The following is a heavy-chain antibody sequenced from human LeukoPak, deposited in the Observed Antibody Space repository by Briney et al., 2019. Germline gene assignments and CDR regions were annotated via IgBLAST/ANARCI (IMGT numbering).Heavy chain of an antibody. V-gene: IGHV3-53*01. CDR2: IYSGDGT. CDR3: ARDKNGPEA. D-gene: IGHD1-14*01. Sequence: PGGSLRLSCAAFGFTVSSNYMSWVRQAPGRGLDWVSVIYSGDGTYYADSVKGRFTISRDNSKNTLSLQMNSLRAEDTAIYYCARDKNGPEAWGQGTLVTVSS. J-gene: IGHJ4*02. CDR1: GFTVSSNY.